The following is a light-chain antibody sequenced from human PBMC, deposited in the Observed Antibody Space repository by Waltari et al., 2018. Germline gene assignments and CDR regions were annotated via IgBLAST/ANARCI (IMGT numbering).Light chain of an antibody. J-gene: IGLJ3*02. Sequence: QTVVTQEPSLAVSPGGTVTLTCASNTGAVTSNYYPSWFQLKPGQAPRALIYGTNNKHSWTPARFSGSLLGGKAALTLSAAQPQDEAEYYCLLYYGGAQPWVFGGGTKLTVL. V-gene: IGLV7-43*01. CDR2: GTN. CDR1: TGAVTSNYY. CDR3: LLYYGGAQPWV.